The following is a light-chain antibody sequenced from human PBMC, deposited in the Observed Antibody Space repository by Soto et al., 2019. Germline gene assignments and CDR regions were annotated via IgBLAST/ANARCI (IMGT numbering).Light chain of an antibody. CDR3: QQYFTSPWT. CDR2: WAS. V-gene: IGKV4-1*01. J-gene: IGKJ1*01. CDR1: QSILDRSKNKYY. Sequence: DIVMTQSPDSLAVSLGERATFNCKSSQSILDRSKNKYYLAWYQQKSVQPPKLLIYWASLRESGVPDRFTGSGSGTDFKLTISSLQAEDVAVYYCQQYFTSPWTFGQGTKVEI.